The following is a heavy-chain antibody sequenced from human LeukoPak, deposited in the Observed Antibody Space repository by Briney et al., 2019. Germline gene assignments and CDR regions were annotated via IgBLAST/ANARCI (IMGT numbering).Heavy chain of an antibody. V-gene: IGHV4-39*07. CDR2: IYYSGST. Sequence: SETLSLTCTVSGGSISSSSYYWGWIRQPPGKGLEWIGSIYYSGSTYYNPSLKSRVTISVDTSKNQFSLKLSSVTAADTAVYYCARESLGSAAAGCIDYWGQGTLVTVSS. CDR1: GGSISSSSYY. J-gene: IGHJ4*02. D-gene: IGHD6-13*01. CDR3: ARESLGSAAAGCIDY.